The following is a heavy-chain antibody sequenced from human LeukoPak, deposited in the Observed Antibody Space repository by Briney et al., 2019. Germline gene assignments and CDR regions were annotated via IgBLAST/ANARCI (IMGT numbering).Heavy chain of an antibody. CDR3: AREGSYCVGGDCYSFDF. V-gene: IGHV1-2*02. J-gene: IGHJ4*02. CDR2: MHGGNGNT. Sequence: ASVTVSSKASVYKFISHYLQWVRQAPGLGPEWMGWMHGGNGNTRYAEKFEGRVTMTRDTSTGTAYMDLSTLTSDDTAVYYCAREGSYCVGGDCYSFDFWGQGTLVTVSS. CDR1: VYKFISHY. D-gene: IGHD2-21*02.